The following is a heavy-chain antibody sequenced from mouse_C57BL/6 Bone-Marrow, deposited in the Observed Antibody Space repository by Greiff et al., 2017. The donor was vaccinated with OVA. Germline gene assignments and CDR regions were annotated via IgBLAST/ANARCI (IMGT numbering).Heavy chain of an antibody. V-gene: IGHV1-4*01. D-gene: IGHD1-1*01. CDR1: GYTFTSYT. CDR3: AFYYYGSSQSFFDY. J-gene: IGHJ2*01. CDR2: INPSSGYT. Sequence: QVQLKQSGAELARPGASVKMSCKASGYTFTSYTMHWVKQRPGQGLEWIGYINPSSGYTKYNQKFKDKATLTADKSSSTAYMQLSSLTSEDSAVYYCAFYYYGSSQSFFDYWGQGTTLTVSS.